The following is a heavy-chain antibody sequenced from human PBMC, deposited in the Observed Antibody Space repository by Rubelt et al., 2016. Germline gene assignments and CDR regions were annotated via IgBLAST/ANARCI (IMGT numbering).Heavy chain of an antibody. Sequence: QVQLVQSGSELKKPGASVKVSCKASGYTFTSYAMNWVRQAPGQEIEWVGWINTNTGNPTYAQGFTGRFVFSLDTSVSTAYLQISSLKAEDTAVYYCARVIAAREDYNWFDPWGQGTLVTVSS. CDR3: ARVIAAREDYNWFDP. CDR2: INTNTGNP. J-gene: IGHJ5*02. V-gene: IGHV7-4-1*02. CDR1: GYTFTSYA. D-gene: IGHD6-6*01.